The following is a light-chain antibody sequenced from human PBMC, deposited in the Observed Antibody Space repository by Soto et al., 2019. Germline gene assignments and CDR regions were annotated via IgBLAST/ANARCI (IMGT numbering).Light chain of an antibody. CDR2: GNS. V-gene: IGLV1-40*01. Sequence: QSVLAQPPSVSGAPGQRDTISCTGSSSNIGAGYGVHWYQQLPGTAPKLLIYGNSNRPSGVPDRFSGSKSGTSASLAITGLQAEDEADYHCQSYDSSLSGWVFGGGTKVTVL. J-gene: IGLJ3*02. CDR3: QSYDSSLSGWV. CDR1: SSNIGAGYG.